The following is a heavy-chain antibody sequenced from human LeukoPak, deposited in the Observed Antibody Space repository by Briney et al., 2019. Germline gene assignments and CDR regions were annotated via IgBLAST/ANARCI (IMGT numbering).Heavy chain of an antibody. D-gene: IGHD5-18*01. Sequence: GGPLRLSCEVSGFDFSTYSMNWVRQAPGKGLEWVSSISGSSSYKFYADSVKGRFTISRDNAKNSVYLQMDSLSVDDTAVYYCVPSLDTEDIDYWGQGTLVAVSS. CDR1: GFDFSTYS. CDR2: ISGSSSYK. CDR3: VPSLDTEDIDY. J-gene: IGHJ4*02. V-gene: IGHV3-21*01.